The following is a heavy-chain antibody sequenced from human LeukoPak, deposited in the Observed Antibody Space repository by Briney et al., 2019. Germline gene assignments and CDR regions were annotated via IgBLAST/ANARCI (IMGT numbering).Heavy chain of an antibody. J-gene: IGHJ4*02. Sequence: GGSLRLSCAASGFTFSYAWMSWVRQAPGKGPEWVSAIGGSGGSTYYADSVKGRFTISRDNSQNTLYLQVNSLRAEDTAVYYCAKFAVGSGWTRPFDYWGQGTLVTVSA. V-gene: IGHV3-23*01. D-gene: IGHD6-19*01. CDR3: AKFAVGSGWTRPFDY. CDR1: GFTFSYAW. CDR2: IGGSGGST.